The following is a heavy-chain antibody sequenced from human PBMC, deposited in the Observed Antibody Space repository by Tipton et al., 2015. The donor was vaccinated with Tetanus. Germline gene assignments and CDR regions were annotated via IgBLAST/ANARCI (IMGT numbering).Heavy chain of an antibody. V-gene: IGHV1-2*02. CDR2: INPDSGGT. CDR1: GHTFTGNY. D-gene: IGHD3-3*01. CDR3: ARAGPQATFGVKYGMDV. Sequence: QEQLVQSGAEVRKPGASVKVSCKAAGHTFTGNYLQWVRQAPGQGLEWMGWINPDSGGTNSAQKFQGRVTMTRDTSISTAYMELSRLRSDDTAVYYCARAGPQATFGVKYGMDVWGQGTTVTVSS. J-gene: IGHJ6*02.